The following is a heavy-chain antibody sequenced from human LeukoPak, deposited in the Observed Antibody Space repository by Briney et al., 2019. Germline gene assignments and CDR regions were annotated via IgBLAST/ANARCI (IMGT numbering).Heavy chain of an antibody. CDR3: ATRMSSSSLLDY. Sequence: PGGSLRLSCAASALTFSSYAMSWVRQAPGKGLEWVSGISGSGASTYYADSVKGRFTISRDNSKNTLYLQMNSLRAEDTAVYYCATRMSSSSLLDYWGQGTLVTVSS. J-gene: IGHJ4*02. CDR2: ISGSGAST. V-gene: IGHV3-23*01. CDR1: ALTFSSYA. D-gene: IGHD6-6*01.